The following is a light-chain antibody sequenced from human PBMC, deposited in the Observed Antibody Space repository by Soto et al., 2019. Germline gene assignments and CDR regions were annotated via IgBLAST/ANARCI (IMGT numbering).Light chain of an antibody. CDR2: DAS. CDR3: QQRSDWPPYT. V-gene: IGKV3-11*01. Sequence: EIVITQSPATLSVSPGGSTTLSCRASQSVSSNLAWYQQKPGQAPRLLIYDASNRATGIPARFSGSGSGTDFTLTISSLEPEDFAVYYCQQRSDWPPYTFGQGTKVDIK. J-gene: IGKJ2*01. CDR1: QSVSSN.